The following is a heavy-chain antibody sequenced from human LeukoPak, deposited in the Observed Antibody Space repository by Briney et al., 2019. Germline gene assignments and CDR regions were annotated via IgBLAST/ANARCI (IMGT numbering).Heavy chain of an antibody. CDR1: GFTFSSYS. CDR3: AKEGAFGVVDREGLGY. CDR2: ISSSSSTI. V-gene: IGHV3-48*01. D-gene: IGHD3-3*01. Sequence: GGSLRLSCAASGFTFSSYSMNWVRQAPGKGLEWVSYISSSSSTIYYADSVKGRFTISRDNAKNSLYLQMNSLRAEDTAVYYCAKEGAFGVVDREGLGYWGQGTLVTVSS. J-gene: IGHJ4*02.